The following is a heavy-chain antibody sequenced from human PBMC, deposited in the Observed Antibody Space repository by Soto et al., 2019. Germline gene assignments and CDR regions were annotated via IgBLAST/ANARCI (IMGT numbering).Heavy chain of an antibody. CDR3: APLSVSLSGPYGIHV. CDR1: GYSVTSSDYY. CDR2: MFYSGLT. D-gene: IGHD2-15*01. Sequence: QSLTCSVSGYSVTSSDYYWAWIRQPPGKGLEWIGSMFYSGLTYYNPSLKSRVTLSVDTSKNQFSVRLNSVTAADTAVYYCAPLSVSLSGPYGIHVWGQGTTVTAP. J-gene: IGHJ6*02. V-gene: IGHV4-39*01.